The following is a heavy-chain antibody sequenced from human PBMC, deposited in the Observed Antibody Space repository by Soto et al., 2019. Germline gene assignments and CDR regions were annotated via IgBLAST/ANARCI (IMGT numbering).Heavy chain of an antibody. J-gene: IGHJ4*02. V-gene: IGHV3-23*01. Sequence: EVQLLESGGGLVQPGGSLRLSCAASGVTFSSYAMSWVRQAPGKGLEWVSAISGSGGSTYYADSVKGRFTISRDNSQNTLYMQMNSLRAEDTAVYYCAKGTHYDILTGCEIDYWGQGTLVTVSS. CDR2: ISGSGGST. D-gene: IGHD3-9*01. CDR1: GVTFSSYA. CDR3: AKGTHYDILTGCEIDY.